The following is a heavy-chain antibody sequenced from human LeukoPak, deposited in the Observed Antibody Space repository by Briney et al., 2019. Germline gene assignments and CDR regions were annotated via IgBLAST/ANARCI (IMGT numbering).Heavy chain of an antibody. CDR3: ARHSGSGSLSRPFDP. V-gene: IGHV4-39*01. J-gene: IGHJ5*02. D-gene: IGHD3-10*01. CDR1: GASVSSGSFD. CDR2: IYYTGST. Sequence: PSETLSLTCSVSGASVSSGSFDWGWLRQPPGKGLEWIATIYYTGSTYYDPSLKSRVSISIDTSNNQFSLNVKSVSAADTAVYYCARHSGSGSLSRPFDPWGQGTLVTVTS.